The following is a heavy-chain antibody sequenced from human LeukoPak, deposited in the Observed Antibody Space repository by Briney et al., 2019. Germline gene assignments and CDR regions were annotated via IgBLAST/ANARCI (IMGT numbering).Heavy chain of an antibody. V-gene: IGHV3-23*01. Sequence: GGSLRLSCAASGFTFSNDDLNWVRQAPGKGLEWVSGISGNGGRTNYAGSVKGRFTISRDNAKNSLYLQMNSLRAEDTAVYYCARDAEDWGQGTLVTVSS. CDR1: GFTFSNDD. J-gene: IGHJ4*02. CDR3: ARDAED. D-gene: IGHD1-14*01. CDR2: ISGNGGRT.